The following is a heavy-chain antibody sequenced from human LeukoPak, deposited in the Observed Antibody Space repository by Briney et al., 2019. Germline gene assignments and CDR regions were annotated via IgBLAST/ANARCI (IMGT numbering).Heavy chain of an antibody. CDR2: INTNTGNP. J-gene: IGHJ4*02. Sequence: ASVKVSCKASGYTFTSYAMNWVRQAPGQGLEWMGWINTNTGNPTYAQGFTGRFVFSLDTSVSTAYLQISSLKAEDTAVYYCAWRSWMGGIVWEFDYWGQGTLVTVSS. V-gene: IGHV7-4-1*02. D-gene: IGHD2-15*01. CDR3: AWRSWMGGIVWEFDY. CDR1: GYTFTSYA.